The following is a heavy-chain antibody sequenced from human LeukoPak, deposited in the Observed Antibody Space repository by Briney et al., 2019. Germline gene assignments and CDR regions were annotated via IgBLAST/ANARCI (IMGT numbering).Heavy chain of an antibody. J-gene: IGHJ3*02. CDR3: AKDMGYSGSYDTAFDI. V-gene: IGHV3-9*03. D-gene: IGHD1-26*01. CDR2: ISWNSGSI. Sequence: PGGSLRLSCAASGFTFSSYAMRWVRQAPGKGLEWVSGISWNSGSIGYADSVKGRFTISRDNAKNSLYLQMNSLRAEDMALYYCAKDMGYSGSYDTAFDIWGQGTMVTVSS. CDR1: GFTFSSYA.